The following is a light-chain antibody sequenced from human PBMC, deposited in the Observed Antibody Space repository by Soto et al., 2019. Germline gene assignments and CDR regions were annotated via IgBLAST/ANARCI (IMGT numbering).Light chain of an antibody. CDR1: QSISSSF. Sequence: DIVLTQSPGTLSLSPGERATLSCRASQSISSSFLGWYQQKPGQAPRLLIYGASTRATGIPDRFSGSGSGSDFTRTISRLEAEDFAVYYCQQYGSSPRTFGQGTKVEVK. J-gene: IGKJ1*01. CDR2: GAS. CDR3: QQYGSSPRT. V-gene: IGKV3-20*01.